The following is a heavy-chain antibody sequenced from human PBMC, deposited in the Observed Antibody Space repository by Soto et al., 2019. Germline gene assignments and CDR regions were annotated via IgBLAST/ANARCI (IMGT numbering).Heavy chain of an antibody. V-gene: IGHV4-39*01. CDR1: SASISSSSYT. Sequence: QLQLQESGPGLVKPSETLSLTCTVSSASISSSSYTWGWIRQPPGKGLEWIGSIYYSGITYYNPSLNSRVTVSVDTSKNQFSLKVPSVTAADTAVYYCARLHGYCISSSCHGLYAMDVWGQGTTVTVSS. D-gene: IGHD2-2*01. J-gene: IGHJ6*02. CDR3: ARLHGYCISSSCHGLYAMDV. CDR2: IYYSGIT.